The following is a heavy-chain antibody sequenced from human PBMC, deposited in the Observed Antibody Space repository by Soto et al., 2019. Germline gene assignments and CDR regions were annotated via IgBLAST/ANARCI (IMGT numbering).Heavy chain of an antibody. J-gene: IGHJ5*02. CDR1: GFTFSSYV. Sequence: PGGSLRLSCGASGFTFSSYVMSWVRQAPGKGLEWVSAISGSGGNTYYADSVKGRFTISRDNSKNTLFLQMNSLRAEDTALYFCAKEMGDYYDSSGSWFDPWGQGTLVTVSS. CDR3: AKEMGDYYDSSGSWFDP. CDR2: ISGSGGNT. V-gene: IGHV3-23*01. D-gene: IGHD3-22*01.